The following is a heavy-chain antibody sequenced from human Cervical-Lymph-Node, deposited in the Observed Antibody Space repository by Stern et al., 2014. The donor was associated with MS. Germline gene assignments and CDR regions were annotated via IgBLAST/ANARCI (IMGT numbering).Heavy chain of an antibody. Sequence: VQLVESGGGVVQPGRSLRLSCAVSGFTFNSFGFHWVRQAPGKGLEWLAFISFDGSSESYADSVKGRFTISRDNPKNTLYLQMNSLRPDDTAVYYCAREEGDYGLDYWGQGTPVTVSS. CDR3: AREEGDYGLDY. V-gene: IGHV3-30-3*01. CDR1: GFTFNSFG. CDR2: ISFDGSSE. D-gene: IGHD4-17*01. J-gene: IGHJ4*02.